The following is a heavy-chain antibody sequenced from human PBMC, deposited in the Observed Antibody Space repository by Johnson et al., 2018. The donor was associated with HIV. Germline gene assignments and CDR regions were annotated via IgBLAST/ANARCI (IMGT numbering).Heavy chain of an antibody. Sequence: QVQLVESGGGVVQPGRSLRLSCAASGFTFSSYAMHWVRQAPGKGLEWVAVISYDGSKKYYADSVKGRFTISRDNSKNTLYLQMNSLRAEDKAVYYCARDQWLVSFRSHAFDIWGQGTMVTVSS. CDR3: ARDQWLVSFRSHAFDI. CDR2: ISYDGSKK. V-gene: IGHV3-30*04. CDR1: GFTFSSYA. D-gene: IGHD6-19*01. J-gene: IGHJ3*02.